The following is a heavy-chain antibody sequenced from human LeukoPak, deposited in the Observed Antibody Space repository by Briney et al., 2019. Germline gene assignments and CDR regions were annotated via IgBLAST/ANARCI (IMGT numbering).Heavy chain of an antibody. CDR2: IYYSGST. CDR3: ARELAAAGTV. Sequence: SETLSLTCTVSGGSISSYYWSWIRQPPGKGLEWIGYIYYSGSTNYNPSLKSRVTISVDTSKNQFSLKLSSVTAADTDVYYCARELAAAGTVWGQGTLVTVSS. D-gene: IGHD6-13*01. CDR1: GGSISSYY. J-gene: IGHJ4*02. V-gene: IGHV4-59*01.